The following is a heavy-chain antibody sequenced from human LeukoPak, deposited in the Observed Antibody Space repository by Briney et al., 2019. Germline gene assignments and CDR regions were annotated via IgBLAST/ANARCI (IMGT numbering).Heavy chain of an antibody. CDR3: ARERGYSYGYVGAFDI. CDR1: GFTVSSNY. CDR2: TYSGGST. D-gene: IGHD5-18*01. Sequence: SLRLSCAASGFTVSSNYMSWVRQAPGQGLEWVSVTYSGGSTYYADSVKGRFTISRDNSKNTLYLQMNSLRAEDTAVYYCARERGYSYGYVGAFDIWGQGTMVTVSS. J-gene: IGHJ3*02. V-gene: IGHV3-53*01.